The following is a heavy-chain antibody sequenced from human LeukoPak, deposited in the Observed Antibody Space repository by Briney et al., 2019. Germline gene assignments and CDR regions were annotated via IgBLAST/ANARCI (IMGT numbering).Heavy chain of an antibody. V-gene: IGHV4-30-2*01. J-gene: IGHJ5*02. CDR2: IYHSGST. CDR1: GGSINSDGYS. CDR3: ARDQCYYDSSGYRGCWFDP. Sequence: SQTLSLTCAVSGGSINSDGYSWSWLRQPPGKGLEWIGYIYHSGSTYYNPSLKSRVAISVDRSKNQFSLKLSSVTAADTAVYYCARDQCYYDSSGYRGCWFDPWGQGTLVTVSS. D-gene: IGHD3-22*01.